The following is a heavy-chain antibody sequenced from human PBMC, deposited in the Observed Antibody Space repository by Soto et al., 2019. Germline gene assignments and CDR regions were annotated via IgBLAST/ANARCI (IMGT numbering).Heavy chain of an antibody. J-gene: IGHJ4*02. CDR1: GGTFSSYA. V-gene: IGHV1-69*13. Sequence: GASVKVSCKASGGTFSSYAISWVRQAPGQGLEWMGGIIPIFGTANYAQKFQGRVTITADESTSTAYMELSSLRSEDTAVYYCARGGCGGDCHDYYWGQGTLVTVSS. D-gene: IGHD2-21*02. CDR2: IIPIFGTA. CDR3: ARGGCGGDCHDYY.